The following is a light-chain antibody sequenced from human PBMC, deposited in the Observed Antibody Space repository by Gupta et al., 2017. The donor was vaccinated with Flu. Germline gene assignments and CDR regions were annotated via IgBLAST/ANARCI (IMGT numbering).Light chain of an antibody. CDR1: APTSEIM. J-gene: IGLJ2*01. CDR2: FDN. V-gene: IGLV1-36*01. CDR3: AAWDDSLNGPV. Sequence: QSVLTQPPSVLKPPGRGSPSPVLEAAPTSEIMLLIGTSNSQERLPKLLIYFDNLLSSGFSDRFSGSKSGTSASLAISGLQPEDEADYYCAAWDDSLNGPVFGGGTKLTVL.